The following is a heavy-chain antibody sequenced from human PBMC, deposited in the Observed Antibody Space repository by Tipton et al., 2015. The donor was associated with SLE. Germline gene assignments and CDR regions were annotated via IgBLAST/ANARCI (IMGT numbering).Heavy chain of an antibody. CDR1: GGSISSHY. Sequence: TLSLTCTVSGGSISSHYWSWIRQPPGKGLEWIGYIYHSGSTYYNPSLKSRVTISVDTSKNQFSLKLSSVTAADTAVYYCARVTTVTTDYYYGMDVWGQGITVTVSS. CDR3: ARVTTVTTDYYYGMDV. V-gene: IGHV4-59*08. J-gene: IGHJ6*02. CDR2: IYHSGST. D-gene: IGHD4-17*01.